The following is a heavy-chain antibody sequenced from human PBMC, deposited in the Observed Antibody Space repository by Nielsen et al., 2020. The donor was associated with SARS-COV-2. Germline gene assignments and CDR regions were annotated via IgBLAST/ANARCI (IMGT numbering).Heavy chain of an antibody. CDR2: IYYSGST. D-gene: IGHD2-2*02. CDR3: ARILVVPAAIQGGGAFDY. V-gene: IGHV4-31*03. CDR1: GGSISSGGYY. J-gene: IGHJ4*02. Sequence: SETLSLTCTVSGGSISSGGYYWSWIRQHPGKGLEWIGYIYYSGSTYYNPSLKSRVTISVDTSKNQFSLELSSVTAADTAVYYCARILVVPAAIQGGGAFDYWGQGTLVTVSS.